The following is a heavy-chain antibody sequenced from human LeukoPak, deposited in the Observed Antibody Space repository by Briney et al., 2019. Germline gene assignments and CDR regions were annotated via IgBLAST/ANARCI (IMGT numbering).Heavy chain of an antibody. CDR2: VSGSGSDS. V-gene: IGHV3-11*01. CDR3: ARSIGSYYTMDV. Sequence: GGSLRLSCVACVFSLSDYYMNWIRQAPGRGLEWVSYVSGSGSDSYYADSVKGRFTISRDNAKNSLYLQMNSLRAEDTAVYYCARSIGSYYTMDVWGQGTTVTVSS. D-gene: IGHD3-22*01. CDR1: VFSLSDYY. J-gene: IGHJ6*02.